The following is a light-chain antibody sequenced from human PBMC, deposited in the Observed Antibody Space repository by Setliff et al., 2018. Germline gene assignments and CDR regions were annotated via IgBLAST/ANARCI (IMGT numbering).Light chain of an antibody. CDR2: DVR. J-gene: IGLJ1*01. CDR3: SSYTSSSTQV. Sequence: QSVLTQPRSVSGSPGRSVTISCTGTSSDVGAYNYVSWYQQHPGKVPKLMIYDVRKRPSGVSNRFSGSKSGNTASLTISGLQAEDEADYYCSSYTSSSTQVFGTGTKVTVL. CDR1: SSDVGAYNY. V-gene: IGLV2-14*01.